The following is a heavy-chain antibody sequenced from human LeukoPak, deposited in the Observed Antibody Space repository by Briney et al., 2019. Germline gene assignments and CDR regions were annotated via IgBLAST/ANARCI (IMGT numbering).Heavy chain of an antibody. CDR2: IYPGDSDT. V-gene: IGHV5-51*01. Sequence: GESLKISCKGSGYSFTSYWIGWVRQMPGKGLEWMGIIYPGDSDTRYSPSFQGQVTISADKSISTAYLQWSSLKASDTAMYYCARQTYYYDSRGSARASAFDIWGQGTMVTVSS. J-gene: IGHJ3*02. CDR3: ARQTYYYDSRGSARASAFDI. CDR1: GYSFTSYW. D-gene: IGHD3-22*01.